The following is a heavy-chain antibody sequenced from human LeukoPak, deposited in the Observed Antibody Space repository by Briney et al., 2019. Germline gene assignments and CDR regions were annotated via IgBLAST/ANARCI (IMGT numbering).Heavy chain of an antibody. V-gene: IGHV3-9*01. Sequence: PGGSLRLSCATSGFTFDNYAMHWVRQAPGKGLEWVSSISWNSGSIGYADSVKGRFTISRDNAKNSLYLQMNSLRAEDTALYYCAKDLSSSWYFFDYWGQGTLVTVSS. CDR1: GFTFDNYA. D-gene: IGHD6-13*01. CDR2: ISWNSGSI. J-gene: IGHJ4*02. CDR3: AKDLSSSWYFFDY.